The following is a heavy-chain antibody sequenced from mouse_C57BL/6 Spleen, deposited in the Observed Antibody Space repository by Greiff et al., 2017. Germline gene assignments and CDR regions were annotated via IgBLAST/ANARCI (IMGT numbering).Heavy chain of an antibody. CDR3: VRHDDGYAMDY. D-gene: IGHD2-3*01. V-gene: IGHV5-6*01. J-gene: IGHJ4*01. CDR1: GFTFSSYG. CDR2: ISSGGSYT. Sequence: EVQRVESGGDLVKPGGSLKLSCAASGFTFSSYGMSWVRQTPDKRLEWVATISSGGSYTYYPDSVKGRFTISRDNAKNTLYLQMSSLKSEDTAMYYCVRHDDGYAMDYWGQGTSVTVSS.